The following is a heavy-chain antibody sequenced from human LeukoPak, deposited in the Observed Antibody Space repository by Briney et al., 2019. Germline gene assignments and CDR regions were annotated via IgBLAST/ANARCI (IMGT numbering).Heavy chain of an antibody. J-gene: IGHJ4*02. D-gene: IGHD6-13*01. CDR2: INGDGSTT. Sequence: GASLRLSCAASGFTFSSYWMHLVRQAPGKGLVCVSHINGDGSTTSYADSVKDRFTIPRDNAKNTVYPQMNRLSPEHTAVYYCAKGGSSSPRSTFDYCGQGTLPTVSS. V-gene: IGHV3-74*01. CDR3: AKGGSSSPRSTFDY. CDR1: GFTFSSYW.